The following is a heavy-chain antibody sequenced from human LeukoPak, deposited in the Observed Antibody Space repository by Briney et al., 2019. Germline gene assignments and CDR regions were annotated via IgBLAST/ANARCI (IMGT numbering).Heavy chain of an antibody. CDR2: ISSSSSYI. Sequence: GGSLRLSCAASGFTFSSYSMNWVRQAPGKGLEWVSSISSSSSYIYYADSVKGRFTISRDNAKNSLYLEMRSLRAEDTAVYYCARDQGDTAMLFDYWGQGTVVIVSS. V-gene: IGHV3-21*01. D-gene: IGHD5-18*01. CDR3: ARDQGDTAMLFDY. J-gene: IGHJ4*02. CDR1: GFTFSSYS.